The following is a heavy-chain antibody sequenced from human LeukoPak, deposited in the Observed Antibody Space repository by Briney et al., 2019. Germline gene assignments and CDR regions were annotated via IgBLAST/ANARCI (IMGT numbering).Heavy chain of an antibody. D-gene: IGHD3-22*01. CDR2: ISGSGGST. Sequence: QSGGSLRLSCAASGFTFSSYSMNWVRQAPGKGLEWVSAISGSGGSTYYADSVKGRFTISRDNSKNTLYLQMNSLRAEDTAVYYCAKLDGITMIVVVMLEDAFDIWGQGTMVTVSS. CDR1: GFTFSSYS. J-gene: IGHJ3*02. CDR3: AKLDGITMIVVVMLEDAFDI. V-gene: IGHV3-23*01.